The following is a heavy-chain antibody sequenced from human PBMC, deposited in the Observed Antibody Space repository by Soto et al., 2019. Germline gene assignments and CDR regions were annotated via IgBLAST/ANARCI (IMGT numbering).Heavy chain of an antibody. CDR2: IHHSGSI. CDR3: AREGDGGDSLAV. V-gene: IGHV4-30-4*08. D-gene: IGHD2-21*02. J-gene: IGHJ6*02. Sequence: SETLSLTCTASGDSISSDYYHWTWIRQSPGKGLEWIGYIHHSGSILYNPSLKSRVTISVDTSKNQFSLHLTSVTAADTAVYFCAREGDGGDSLAVWGRGTTVTGSS. CDR1: GDSISSDYYH.